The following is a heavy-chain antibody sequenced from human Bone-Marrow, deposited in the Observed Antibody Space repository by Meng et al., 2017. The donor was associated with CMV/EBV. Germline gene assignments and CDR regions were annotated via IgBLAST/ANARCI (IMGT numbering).Heavy chain of an antibody. V-gene: IGHV1-69*10. CDR3: ARDHQAGTYYYYGMDV. CDR1: GGTFSSYA. Sequence: SVKVSCKASGGTFSSYAISWVRQAPGQGLEWMGGIIPILGIANYAQKFQGRVMITADESTSTAYMELSSLRSEDTAVYYCARDHQAGTYYYYGMDVWGQGTTVTVSS. J-gene: IGHJ6*02. CDR2: IIPILGIA.